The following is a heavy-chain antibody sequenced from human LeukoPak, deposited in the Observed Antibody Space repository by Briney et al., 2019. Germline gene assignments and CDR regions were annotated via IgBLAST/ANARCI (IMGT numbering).Heavy chain of an antibody. J-gene: IGHJ3*02. CDR3: ARACYDFWSGPNDAFDI. V-gene: IGHV1-2*06. Sequence: ASVKVSCKASGQSLTGYFIHWVRQAPGQGLEWVGRIDPNTGDTIYAQNFQGRVTMTRDTSISTAYMELSRLRSDDTAVYYCARACYDFWSGPNDAFDIWGQGTMVTVSS. D-gene: IGHD3-3*01. CDR2: IDPNTGDT. CDR1: GQSLTGYF.